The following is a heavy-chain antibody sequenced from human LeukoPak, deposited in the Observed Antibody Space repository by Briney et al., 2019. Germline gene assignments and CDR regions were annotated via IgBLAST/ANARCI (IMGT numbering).Heavy chain of an antibody. CDR3: ARDSSTSGWAFDF. V-gene: IGHV4-4*07. J-gene: IGHJ4*02. CDR2: ISITGHT. Sequence: PSETLSLTCTVSGGSISSYYWSWIRQAAGKGLEWIGRISITGHTNYNPSLRSRVTITVDTSKNQFSLNLKSLTAADTAIYYCARDSSTSGWAFDFWGQGALVTVSS. D-gene: IGHD6-19*01. CDR1: GGSISSYY.